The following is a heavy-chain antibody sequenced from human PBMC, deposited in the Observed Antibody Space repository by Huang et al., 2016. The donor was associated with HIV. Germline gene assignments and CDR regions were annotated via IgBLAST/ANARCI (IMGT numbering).Heavy chain of an antibody. CDR2: IIPIVGTP. CDR3: ARDRKYDNAWYWFDP. D-gene: IGHD1-1*01. Sequence: QVQLVQSGAEVKKPGSSVRVSCEASGGTFSSYAINWVRQAPGQGLEWMGGIIPIVGTPNYAQKVQGRVTITADESTSTAYMELSSLRSDDTAVYYCARDRKYDNAWYWFDPWGQGTLVTVSS. J-gene: IGHJ5*02. CDR1: GGTFSSYA. V-gene: IGHV1-69*01.